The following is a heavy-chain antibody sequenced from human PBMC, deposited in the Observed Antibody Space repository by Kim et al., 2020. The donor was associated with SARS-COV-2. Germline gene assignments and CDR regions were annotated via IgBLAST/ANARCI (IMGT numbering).Heavy chain of an antibody. CDR1: GYTFTSYA. CDR3: ARDGWQQLTMYYFDY. CDR2: INAGNGNT. J-gene: IGHJ4*02. Sequence: ASVKVSCKASGYTFTSYAMHWVRQAPGQRLEWMGWINAGNGNTKYSQKFQGRVTITRDTSASTDYMELSSLKSEDSAVYYCARDGWQQLTMYYFDYWGQGTLVTVSS. V-gene: IGHV1-3*01. D-gene: IGHD6-13*01.